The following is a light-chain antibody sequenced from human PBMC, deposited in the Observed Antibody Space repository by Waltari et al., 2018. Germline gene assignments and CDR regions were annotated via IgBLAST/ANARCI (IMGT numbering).Light chain of an antibody. CDR3: QQSASYWT. CDR1: RDINNY. V-gene: IGKV1-33*01. CDR2: DAS. Sequence: DIQMTQSPSSLSASVGDRVTITCQASRDINNYLNWYQQKPGKAPKLLIYDASTLETGVPSRFSGSGSGTDFVFTISRLQPDDFATYYCQQSASYWTFGQGTKVDIK. J-gene: IGKJ1*01.